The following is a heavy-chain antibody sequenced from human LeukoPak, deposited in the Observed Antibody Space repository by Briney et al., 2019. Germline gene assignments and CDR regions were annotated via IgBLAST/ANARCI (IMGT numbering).Heavy chain of an antibody. Sequence: ASVEVSCKVSGYTLTELSMHWVRQAPGKGLEWMGGFDPEDGETIYAQKFQGRVTMTEDTSTDTAYMELSSLRSEDTAVYYCATGRRITILGARYYYYYGMDVWGQGTTVTVSS. CDR1: GYTLTELS. J-gene: IGHJ6*02. D-gene: IGHD3-3*01. CDR3: ATGRRITILGARYYYYYGMDV. V-gene: IGHV1-24*01. CDR2: FDPEDGET.